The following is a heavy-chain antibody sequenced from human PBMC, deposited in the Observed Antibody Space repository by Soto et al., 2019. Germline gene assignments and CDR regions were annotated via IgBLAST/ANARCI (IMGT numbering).Heavy chain of an antibody. Sequence: QVQLVQSGAEVKKPGASVKVSCKASGYTFTSYGISWVRQAPGQGLEWMGWISAYNGNTNYAQKLQCRVTMTTDTSTSTAYMELRSLRSDDTAVYYCAREAFGSGSYYKTNWFDPWGQGTLVTVSS. J-gene: IGHJ5*02. V-gene: IGHV1-18*01. D-gene: IGHD3-10*01. CDR1: GYTFTSYG. CDR2: ISAYNGNT. CDR3: AREAFGSGSYYKTNWFDP.